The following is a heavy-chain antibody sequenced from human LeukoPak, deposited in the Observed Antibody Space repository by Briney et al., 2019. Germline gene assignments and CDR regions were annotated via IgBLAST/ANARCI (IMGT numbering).Heavy chain of an antibody. Sequence: ASVKVSCKASGYTFTNYYMHWARQAPGQGLEWMGIINPSSGGATYAQKFQGRVTMTRDTFTSTVYMELSSLRSEDTAVYYRARDGNYYGSGAGPDSWFDPWGQGTLVTVSS. CDR2: INPSSGGA. J-gene: IGHJ5*02. V-gene: IGHV1-46*01. CDR1: GYTFTNYY. D-gene: IGHD3-10*01. CDR3: ARDGNYYGSGAGPDSWFDP.